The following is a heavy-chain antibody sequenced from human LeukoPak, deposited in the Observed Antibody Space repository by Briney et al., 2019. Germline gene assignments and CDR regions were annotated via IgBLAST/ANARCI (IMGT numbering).Heavy chain of an antibody. D-gene: IGHD2-15*01. Sequence: GGSLRLSCAASGFTFRNFGMHWVRQAPGKGLEWVAFIRYDGSYKYYADSVRGRFTISRDNSKNTLYLQMNSLRAEDTAVYYCAKDWRRIVLVSAVTRHGNYMDVWGKGTTVTISS. CDR2: IRYDGSYK. CDR1: GFTFRNFG. V-gene: IGHV3-30*02. J-gene: IGHJ6*03. CDR3: AKDWRRIVLVSAVTRHGNYMDV.